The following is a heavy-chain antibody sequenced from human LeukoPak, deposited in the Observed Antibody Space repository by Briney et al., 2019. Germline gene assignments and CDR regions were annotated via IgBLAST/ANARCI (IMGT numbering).Heavy chain of an antibody. Sequence: GGSLRLSCAASGFTFSSYEMNWVSQAPGKGLEWVSYISSSGSTIYYADSVKGRFTISRDNAKNSLYLQMNSLRAEDTAVYYCAELGITMIGGVWGKGTTVTISS. D-gene: IGHD3-10*02. V-gene: IGHV3-48*03. J-gene: IGHJ6*04. CDR2: ISSSGSTI. CDR3: AELGITMIGGV. CDR1: GFTFSSYE.